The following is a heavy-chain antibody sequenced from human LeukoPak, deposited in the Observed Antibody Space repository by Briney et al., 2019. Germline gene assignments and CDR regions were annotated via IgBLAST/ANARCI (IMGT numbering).Heavy chain of an antibody. CDR1: GGTLSSYA. V-gene: IGHV1-69*13. J-gene: IGHJ4*02. CDR2: IIPIFGTA. Sequence: SVKVSCKASGGTLSSYAISWVRQAPGQGLEWMGGIIPIFGTANYAQKFQGRVTITADESTSTAYMELSSLRSEDTAVYYCAISLLGYCSGGSCYTGYYFDYWGQGTLVTVSS. CDR3: AISLLGYCSGGSCYTGYYFDY. D-gene: IGHD2-15*01.